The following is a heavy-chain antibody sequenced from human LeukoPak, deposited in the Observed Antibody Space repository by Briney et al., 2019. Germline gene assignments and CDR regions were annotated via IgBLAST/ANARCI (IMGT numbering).Heavy chain of an antibody. D-gene: IGHD5-24*01. J-gene: IGHJ4*02. CDR1: GYTFTGYY. CDR2: INPNSGGT. Sequence: GASVKVSCKASGYTFTGYYMHWVRQAPGQGLGWMGWINPNSGGTNYAQKLQGRVTMTTDTSTSTAYMELRSLRSDDTAVYYCARAGTVEMTPLDYWGQGTLVTVSS. V-gene: IGHV1-2*02. CDR3: ARAGTVEMTPLDY.